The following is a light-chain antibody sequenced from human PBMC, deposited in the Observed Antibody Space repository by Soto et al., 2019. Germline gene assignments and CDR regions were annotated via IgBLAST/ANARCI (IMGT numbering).Light chain of an antibody. CDR2: WAS. CDR1: RSLLHSSNNENH. J-gene: IGKJ4*01. V-gene: IGKV4-1*01. Sequence: DIAMTQSPDSLSVSLGERATINCKASRSLLHSSNNENHLAWYQQKPGQPPKLLIYWASTRESGVHDRFTGSGSETDFSLTISGLQAEDVAVYYCHQYYSIPLTFCGGTKVELK. CDR3: HQYYSIPLT.